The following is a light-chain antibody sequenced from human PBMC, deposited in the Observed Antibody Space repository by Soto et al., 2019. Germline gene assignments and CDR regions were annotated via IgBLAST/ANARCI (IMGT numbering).Light chain of an antibody. CDR1: QSVSSY. CDR2: DAS. CDR3: QQRKNWPPLT. V-gene: IGKV3-11*01. Sequence: EIVLTQSPATLSLSPGERATLCRASQSVSSYLAWYQQKPGQAPRLLIYDASNRATGIPARFSGSGSGTDFTLTISSLEPEDFAVYYCQQRKNWPPLTFGGGTKVEIK. J-gene: IGKJ4*01.